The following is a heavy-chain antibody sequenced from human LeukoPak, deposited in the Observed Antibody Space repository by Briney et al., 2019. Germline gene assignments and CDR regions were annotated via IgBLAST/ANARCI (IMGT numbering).Heavy chain of an antibody. CDR2: IYYRGRT. V-gene: IGHV4-39*07. Sequence: SETLSLTCNVSGATISSSTYHWGWHRQPPGKGLEWFASIYYRGRTYYNPSLKSRVTISVDTSKNQFSLKLSSVTAADTAVYFCATDREGHSGYDYDFDYWGQGTLVTVSS. CDR3: ATDREGHSGYDYDFDY. D-gene: IGHD5-12*01. CDR1: GATISSSTYH. J-gene: IGHJ4*02.